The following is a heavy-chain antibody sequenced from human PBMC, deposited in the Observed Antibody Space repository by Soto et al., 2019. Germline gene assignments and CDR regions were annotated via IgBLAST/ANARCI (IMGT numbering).Heavy chain of an antibody. D-gene: IGHD6-6*01. V-gene: IGHV3-21*01. CDR1: GFTFSSYS. CDR3: ARVGQGRLSRSSGYYMDV. J-gene: IGHJ6*03. Sequence: GGSLRLSCAASGFTFSSYSMNWVRQAPGKGLEWVSSISSSSSYIYYADSVKGRFTISRDNAKNSLYLQMNSLRAEDTAVYYCARVGQGRLSRSSGYYMDVWGKGTTVTVSS. CDR2: ISSSSSYI.